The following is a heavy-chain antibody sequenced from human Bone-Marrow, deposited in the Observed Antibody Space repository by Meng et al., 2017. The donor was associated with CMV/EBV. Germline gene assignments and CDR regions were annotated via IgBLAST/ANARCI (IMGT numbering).Heavy chain of an antibody. V-gene: IGHV4-61*01. Sequence: SETLSLTCTVSGGSVSSGSYYWSWIRQPPGKGLEWIGYIYYSGSTNYNPSLKSRVTISVDTSKNQFSLKLSSVTAADTAVYYGARRGVKVNFDYWGQGTLVTVS. J-gene: IGHJ4*02. CDR3: ARRGVKVNFDY. CDR2: IYYSGST. D-gene: IGHD2-21*01. CDR1: GGSVSSGSYY.